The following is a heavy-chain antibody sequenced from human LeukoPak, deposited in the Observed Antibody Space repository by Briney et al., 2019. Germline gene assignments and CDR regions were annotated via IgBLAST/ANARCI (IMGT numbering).Heavy chain of an antibody. J-gene: IGHJ4*02. Sequence: SVKVSCKASGGTFSSYAISWVRQAPGQGLEWMGRIIPILGIANYAQKFQGRVTITADKSTSTAYMELSSLRSEDTAVYYCARESGGGIYYDCFDYWGQGTLVTVSS. CDR1: GGTFSSYA. CDR2: IIPILGIA. V-gene: IGHV1-69*04. D-gene: IGHD1-26*01. CDR3: ARESGGGIYYDCFDY.